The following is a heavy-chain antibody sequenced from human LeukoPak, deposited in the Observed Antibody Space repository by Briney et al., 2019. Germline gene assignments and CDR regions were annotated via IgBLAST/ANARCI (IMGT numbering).Heavy chain of an antibody. CDR2: INHSGST. V-gene: IGHV4-34*01. Sequence: LSLTCAVXXGSFSGYYWSWIRQPPGKGLEWIGEINHSGSTNYNPSLKSRVTISVDTCKKQFSLKLSAVTAADTAVYYCATGARGSSGYYYSDSSAFDIWGQGTMVTVSS. J-gene: IGHJ3*02. CDR1: XGSFSGYY. D-gene: IGHD3-22*01. CDR3: ATGARGSSGYYYSDSSAFDI.